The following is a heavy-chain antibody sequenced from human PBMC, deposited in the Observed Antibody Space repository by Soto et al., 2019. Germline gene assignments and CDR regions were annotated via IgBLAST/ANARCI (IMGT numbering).Heavy chain of an antibody. CDR1: GFSLSNSGVG. D-gene: IGHD2-15*01. V-gene: IGHV2-5*02. CDR2: IYWDNDK. CDR3: AYLPCSGGSCYWFSFSGMDV. J-gene: IGHJ6*02. Sequence: QITLKESGPTLVKPTQTLTLTCTFSGFSLSNSGVGVAWIRQPPGKALEWLALIYWDNDKRYRPSLESRLTISNDPSKTPVVLTMTNMDSLDTATYYCAYLPCSGGSCYWFSFSGMDVWGQGTTVTVSS.